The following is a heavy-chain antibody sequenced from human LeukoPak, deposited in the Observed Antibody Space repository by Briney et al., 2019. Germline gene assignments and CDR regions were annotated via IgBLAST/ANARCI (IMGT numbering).Heavy chain of an antibody. J-gene: IGHJ4*02. CDR2: ISGDGSST. CDR3: ARGNIAAAGIHY. Sequence: GGSLRLSCAASGFTFSSYWMYWVRQAPGKGLVWVSRISGDGSSTTYVDSVMGRFTISRDNAKNTLYLQLNSVRAEDTAVYYCARGNIAAAGIHYWGQGTLVIVSS. V-gene: IGHV3-74*01. CDR1: GFTFSSYW. D-gene: IGHD6-13*01.